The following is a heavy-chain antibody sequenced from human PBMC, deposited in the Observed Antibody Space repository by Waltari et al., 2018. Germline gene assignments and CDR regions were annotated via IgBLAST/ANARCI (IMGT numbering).Heavy chain of an antibody. Sequence: VHLQESGPGLVKPSETLSLTCGVSDYSIRSGYFWGWIRQPPGKGLEWIGSWYRSGSTYYNPSLQGRVTISADTSKNQFSLNLTSVTAADTAVYYCARVSSSWYLGDYFYYGVDVWGQGATVTVSS. J-gene: IGHJ6*01. CDR2: WYRSGST. CDR3: ARVSSSWYLGDYFYYGVDV. CDR1: DYSIRSGYF. D-gene: IGHD6-13*01. V-gene: IGHV4-38-2*01.